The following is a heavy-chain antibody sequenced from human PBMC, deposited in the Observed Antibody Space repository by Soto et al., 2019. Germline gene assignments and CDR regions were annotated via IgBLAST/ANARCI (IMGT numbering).Heavy chain of an antibody. CDR2: IYYSGST. J-gene: IGHJ4*02. CDR3: ARRHGLDIDAYY. Sequence: SETLSLTCTVSGGSISSSSYYWGWIRQPPGKGLEWIGSIYYSGSTYYNPSLKSRVTISVDTSKNQFSLKLSSVTVAVTVVYFCARRHGLDIDAYYWGQGILVTVSS. D-gene: IGHD3-10*01. CDR1: GGSISSSSYY. V-gene: IGHV4-39*01.